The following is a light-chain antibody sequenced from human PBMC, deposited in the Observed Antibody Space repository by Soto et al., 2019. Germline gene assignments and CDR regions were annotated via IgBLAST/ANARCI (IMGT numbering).Light chain of an antibody. J-gene: IGKJ4*01. V-gene: IGKV2-28*01. CDR2: LAS. CDR1: QSLLHRNGNSY. CDR3: MQARQSPIT. Sequence: DIVMAQSPLSLSVTPGEPASISCRSSQSLLHRNGNSYLDWYLKKPGQPPQLLIYLASTRASGVPDRFSGSGSGTDFSLKISRVEAEDVGVYYCMQARQSPITFGGGTKVEIK.